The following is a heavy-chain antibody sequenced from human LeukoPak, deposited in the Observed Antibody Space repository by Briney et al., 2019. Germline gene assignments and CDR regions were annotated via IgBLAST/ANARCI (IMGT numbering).Heavy chain of an antibody. CDR1: GFTFGDYV. Sequence: GGSLRLSCTASGFTFGDYVMSWVRQAPGKGLEWVGFIRSKAYGGTTKNAASVKGRFAISRDDSRSIAYLQMNSLKTEDTAVYYCTRRYNYDSSGYYYVRDAFDIWGQGTMITVSS. CDR3: TRRYNYDSSGYYYVRDAFDI. V-gene: IGHV3-49*04. D-gene: IGHD3-22*01. CDR2: IRSKAYGGTT. J-gene: IGHJ3*02.